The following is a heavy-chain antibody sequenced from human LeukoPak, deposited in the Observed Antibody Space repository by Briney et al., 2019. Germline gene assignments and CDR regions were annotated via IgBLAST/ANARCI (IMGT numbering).Heavy chain of an antibody. CDR1: GYTFTGNY. Sequence: ASVKVSCKASGYTFTGNYMHWVRQAPGQGLEWMGWINPNSGGTNYAQKFQGRVTMTRDTSISAAYMELSRLRSDDTAVYYCARGLGYCTNGVCYNRGWFDPWGQGTLVTVSS. CDR2: INPNSGGT. V-gene: IGHV1-2*02. D-gene: IGHD2-8*01. J-gene: IGHJ5*02. CDR3: ARGLGYCTNGVCYNRGWFDP.